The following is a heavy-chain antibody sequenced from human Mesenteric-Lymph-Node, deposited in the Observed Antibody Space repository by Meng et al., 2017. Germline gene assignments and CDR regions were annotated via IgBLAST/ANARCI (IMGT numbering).Heavy chain of an antibody. CDR1: GASFSSYY. D-gene: IGHD4-23*01. J-gene: IGHJ4*02. CDR2: INHSGNT. V-gene: IGHV4-34*01. Sequence: QVQPQQWGAGLLKPSETLSLTCAVYGASFSSYYWSWIRQPPGKGLEWIGEINHSGNTNYNPSLKSRVTISGDTSKNQFSLKVSSVTAADTAVYFCARGQTTVVTPLEYWGQGTLVTVSS. CDR3: ARGQTTVVTPLEY.